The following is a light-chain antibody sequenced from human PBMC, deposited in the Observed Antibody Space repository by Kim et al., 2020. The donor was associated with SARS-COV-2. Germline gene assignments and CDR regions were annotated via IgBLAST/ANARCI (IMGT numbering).Light chain of an antibody. CDR3: QQYDRSPPWT. CDR2: GAS. Sequence: EIVLTQSPGTLSLSPGERATLSCRASQSISSSYLAWYQQKPGQAPRLLIYGASSRATGIPDRFSGSGSGTDFTLTISRLEPEDFALYYCQQYDRSPPWTFGQGTKVDIK. CDR1: QSISSSY. J-gene: IGKJ1*01. V-gene: IGKV3-20*01.